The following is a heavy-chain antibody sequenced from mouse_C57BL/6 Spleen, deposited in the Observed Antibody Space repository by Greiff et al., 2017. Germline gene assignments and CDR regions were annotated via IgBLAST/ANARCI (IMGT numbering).Heavy chain of an antibody. CDR1: GFNIKDDY. CDR2: IDPENGDT. V-gene: IGHV14-4*01. J-gene: IGHJ4*01. CDR3: TRGNYAMDY. Sequence: EVKLMESGAELVRPGASVKLSCTASGFNIKDDYMHWVKQRPEQGLEWIGWIDPENGDTEYASKFQGKATITADTSSNTAYLQLSSLTSEDTAVYYCTRGNYAMDYWGQGTSVTVSS.